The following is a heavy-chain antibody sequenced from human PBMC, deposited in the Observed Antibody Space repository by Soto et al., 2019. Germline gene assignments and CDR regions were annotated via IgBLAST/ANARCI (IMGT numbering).Heavy chain of an antibody. CDR1: GYTFTSYS. CDR3: ARCRQLDYYYYMAV. J-gene: IGHJ6*03. V-gene: IGHV1-3*01. CDR2: INAGNGNT. Sequence: ASVKVSCKASGYTFTSYSMHWVRRAPGQRLEWMGWINAGNGNTKYSQNFQGRVTITRDTSASTAYMELSSLRSEDTAVYYSARCRQLDYYYYMAVSGRGTTVIVSS. D-gene: IGHD6-6*01.